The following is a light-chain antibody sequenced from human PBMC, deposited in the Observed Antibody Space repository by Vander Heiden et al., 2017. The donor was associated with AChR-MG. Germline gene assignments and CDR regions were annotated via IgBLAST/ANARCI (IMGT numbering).Light chain of an antibody. J-gene: IGLJ2*01. CDR2: SNN. CDR3: EAWDDSLNGPYVV. Sequence: QSVLTQPPSASGPPGPRVTLSCSGSSSNIGSNTGNWYQQRPGTAPKLLIYSNNQRPSGVPDRCSGSKSGTSASLAISGLQSEDEADYYCEAWDDSLNGPYVVFGGGTKLTVL. V-gene: IGLV1-44*01. CDR1: SSNIGSNT.